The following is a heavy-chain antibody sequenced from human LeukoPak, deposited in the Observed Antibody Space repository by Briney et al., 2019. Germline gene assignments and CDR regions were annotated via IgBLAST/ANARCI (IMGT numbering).Heavy chain of an antibody. D-gene: IGHD6-19*01. Sequence: PGGSLRLSCAASGFTFSSYEMNWVRQAPGKGLEWISYISTSGSSINYADSVKGRFTISRDNAKNSLYLQMNSLRAEDTAVYYCARTDSGWYSPLGYWGQGTLVTVSS. J-gene: IGHJ4*02. CDR1: GFTFSSYE. CDR3: ARTDSGWYSPLGY. V-gene: IGHV3-48*03. CDR2: ISTSGSSI.